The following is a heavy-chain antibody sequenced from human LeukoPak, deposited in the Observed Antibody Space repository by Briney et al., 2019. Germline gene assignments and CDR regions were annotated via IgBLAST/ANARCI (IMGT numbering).Heavy chain of an antibody. D-gene: IGHD6-6*01. Sequence: PSETLSLTCTVSGGSISSSSYYWGWIRQPPGKGLEWIGSIYYSGSTNYNPSLKSRVTISVDTSKNQFSLKLSSVTAADTAVYYCARTVIAARRWGFNYYYYGMDVWGQGTTVTVSS. CDR1: GGSISSSSYY. CDR3: ARTVIAARRWGFNYYYYGMDV. CDR2: IYYSGST. V-gene: IGHV4-39*07. J-gene: IGHJ6*02.